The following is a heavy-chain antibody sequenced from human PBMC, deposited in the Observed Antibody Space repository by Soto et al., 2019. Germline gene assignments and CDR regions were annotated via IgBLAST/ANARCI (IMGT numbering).Heavy chain of an antibody. CDR3: ARDGVITMVRGVANAFDI. V-gene: IGHV1-18*01. J-gene: IGHJ3*02. D-gene: IGHD3-10*01. Sequence: QVQLVQSGAEVKKPGASVKVSCKASGYTFTSYGISWVRQAPGQGLEWMGWISAYNGNTNYAQKLQGKVTMTTDTATSTAYMELRSLGSDDTAVYYCARDGVITMVRGVANAFDIWGQGTMVTVSS. CDR1: GYTFTSYG. CDR2: ISAYNGNT.